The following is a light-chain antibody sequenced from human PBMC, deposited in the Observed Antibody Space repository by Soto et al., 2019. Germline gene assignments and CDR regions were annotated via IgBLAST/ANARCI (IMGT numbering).Light chain of an antibody. CDR1: QDISNY. V-gene: IGKV1-33*01. Sequence: DIQMTQSPSSLSASVGDRVTITSQASQDISNYLNWYQQKPGKAPKLLIYDASNLETGVPSRFSGSGSGTDFTFTINILQPEDIATYYCQQYGNLPRTFGQGTKVEIK. CDR3: QQYGNLPRT. CDR2: DAS. J-gene: IGKJ1*01.